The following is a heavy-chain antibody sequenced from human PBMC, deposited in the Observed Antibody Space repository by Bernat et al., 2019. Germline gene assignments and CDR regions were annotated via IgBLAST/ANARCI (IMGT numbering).Heavy chain of an antibody. J-gene: IGHJ6*02. Sequence: QVQLVESGGGVVQPGRSLRLSCAASGFTFSSYGMHWVRQAPGKGLEWVAVIWYDGSNKYYADSVKGRFTISRDNSKNTLYLQMNSLRAEDRAVYYCARTRVGVYSGYDPLGEPCCVYGMDVWGQGTTVTVSS. CDR1: GFTFSSYG. CDR2: IWYDGSNK. V-gene: IGHV3-33*01. D-gene: IGHD5-12*01. CDR3: ARTRVGVYSGYDPLGEPCCVYGMDV.